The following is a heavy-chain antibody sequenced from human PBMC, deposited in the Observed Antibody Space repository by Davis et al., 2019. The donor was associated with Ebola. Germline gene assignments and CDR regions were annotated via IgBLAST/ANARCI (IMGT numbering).Heavy chain of an antibody. J-gene: IGHJ6*02. CDR3: AKDRSPMTTVVIYYYYGMDV. Sequence: GESLKISCAASGFTFSSYGMHWVRQAPGKGLEWVAVIWYDGSNKYYADSVKGRFTISRDNSKNTLYLQMNSLRAEDTAVYYCAKDRSPMTTVVIYYYYGMDVWGQGTTVTVSS. CDR1: GFTFSSYG. V-gene: IGHV3-33*06. CDR2: IWYDGSNK. D-gene: IGHD4-23*01.